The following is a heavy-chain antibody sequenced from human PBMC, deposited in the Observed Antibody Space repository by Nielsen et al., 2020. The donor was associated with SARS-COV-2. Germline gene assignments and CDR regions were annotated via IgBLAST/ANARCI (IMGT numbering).Heavy chain of an antibody. CDR2: INPSGGST. CDR3: ARLPATRGDYYYYGMDV. D-gene: IGHD2-2*01. J-gene: IGHJ6*02. V-gene: IGHV1-46*01. Sequence: WVRQAPGQRLEWMGIINPSGGSTSYAQKFQGRVTMTRDTSTSTVYMELSSLRSEDTAVYYCARLPATRGDYYYYGMDVWGQGTTVTVS.